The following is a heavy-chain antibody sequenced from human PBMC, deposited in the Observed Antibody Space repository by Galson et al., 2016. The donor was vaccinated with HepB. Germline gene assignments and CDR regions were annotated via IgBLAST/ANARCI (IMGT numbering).Heavy chain of an antibody. CDR2: ITGGGSPT. Sequence: SLRLSCAASGFTFSSYAMSRVRQAPGKGLEWVSLITGGGSPTPYADSAKGRFTTSRDNSKSTLYLQMNSLTGEDTAVYYCAKDTRGYSSDWGQGTLVTVSP. CDR1: GFTFSSYA. V-gene: IGHV3-23*01. CDR3: AKDTRGYSSD. D-gene: IGHD3-22*01. J-gene: IGHJ4*02.